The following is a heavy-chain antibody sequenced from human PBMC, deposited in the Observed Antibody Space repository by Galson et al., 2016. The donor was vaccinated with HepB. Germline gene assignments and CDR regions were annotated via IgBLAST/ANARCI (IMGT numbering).Heavy chain of an antibody. CDR1: GYSFTTYW. V-gene: IGHV5-51*01. Sequence: QSGAEVKKPGESLKISCKGSGYSFTTYWIAWVRQMPGKGLEWMGIIYPGDSDTRYSPSFQGQVTISADKSITTAYLQWSSLKASDTAMYYCARLLNHRSGGTGYIGRAFDIWGQGTMVNVSS. CDR2: IYPGDSDT. D-gene: IGHD2-15*01. CDR3: ARLLNHRSGGTGYIGRAFDI. J-gene: IGHJ3*02.